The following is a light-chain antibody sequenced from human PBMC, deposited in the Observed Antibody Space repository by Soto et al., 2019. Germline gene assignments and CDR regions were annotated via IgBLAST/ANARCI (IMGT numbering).Light chain of an antibody. CDR3: VLYMGSVIWV. J-gene: IGLJ3*02. CDR2: DTN. CDR1: SDSVSSSYY. V-gene: IGLV8-61*01. Sequence: QAVVTQEPSFSVSPGGTVTLTCGLNSDSVSSSYYPSWYQQTPGQAPRTLIYDTNTRSSGVPDRFSGSILGNKAALTITGAQADDESDYYCVLYMGSVIWVFGGGTKVTVL.